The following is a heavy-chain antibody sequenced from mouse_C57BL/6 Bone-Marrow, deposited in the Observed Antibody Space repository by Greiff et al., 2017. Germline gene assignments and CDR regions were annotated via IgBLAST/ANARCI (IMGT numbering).Heavy chain of an antibody. Sequence: EVKLEESGPGLVKPSQSLSLSCSVTGYSITSGYYWNWIRQFPGNKLEWMGYISYDGSNNYNPSLKNRISITRDPSKNQFFLKLNAVTTEDTATYYCAREAFTTVVATDAYWGQGTLVTVSA. J-gene: IGHJ3*01. CDR3: AREAFTTVVATDAY. CDR2: ISYDGSN. D-gene: IGHD1-1*01. V-gene: IGHV3-6*01. CDR1: GYSITSGYY.